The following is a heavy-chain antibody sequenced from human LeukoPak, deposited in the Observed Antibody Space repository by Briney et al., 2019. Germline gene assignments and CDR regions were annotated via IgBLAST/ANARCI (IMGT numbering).Heavy chain of an antibody. CDR1: GYTFTGYY. D-gene: IGHD3-10*01. CDR2: ISPGSGGT. J-gene: IGHJ3*02. CDR3: AREEVTRRGYDAFDI. Sequence: ASVKLSCKASGYTFTGYYMHWVRQAPGQGLEWMGWISPGSGGTNYAQKFQGRVTMTRDTSISTTYMELSSLTSDDTAVYYCAREEVTRRGYDAFDIWGQGTLVTVSS. V-gene: IGHV1-2*02.